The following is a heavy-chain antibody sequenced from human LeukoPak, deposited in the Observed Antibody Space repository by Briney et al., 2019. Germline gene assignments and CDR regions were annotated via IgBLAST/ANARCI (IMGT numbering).Heavy chain of an antibody. CDR2: PYYRSTWYN. J-gene: IGHJ5*02. CDR3: ARRLTQYDCFDP. Sequence: SQTLSLTGGISGDSFPSNSVTWNWIRQSPSRGLEWLGRPYYRSTWYNDYAVSVRGRIIVNPDTSKNQFSLHLISVTPEDTAVYYCARRLTQYDCFDPWGQGILVTVSS. V-gene: IGHV6-1*01. D-gene: IGHD2-2*01. CDR1: GDSFPSNSVT.